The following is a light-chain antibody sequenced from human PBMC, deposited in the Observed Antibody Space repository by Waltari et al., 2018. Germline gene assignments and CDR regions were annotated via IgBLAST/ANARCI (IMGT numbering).Light chain of an antibody. CDR3: QQRYNWPPIT. CDR1: QGVISY. V-gene: IGKV3-11*01. J-gene: IGKJ5*01. Sequence: EIVLTQSPATLSLSPGERATLSCRASQGVISYLAWYQQKPGQSPRLLIYDASNRATGIPARFSGSGSGTDFTLTISSLEPEDFAVYFCQQRYNWPPITFGQRTRLEIK. CDR2: DAS.